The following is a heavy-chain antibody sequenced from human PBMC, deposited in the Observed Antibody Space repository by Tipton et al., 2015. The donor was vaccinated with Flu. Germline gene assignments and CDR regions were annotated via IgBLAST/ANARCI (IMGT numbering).Heavy chain of an antibody. V-gene: IGHV1-46*01. CDR2: INPSGGST. J-gene: IGHJ4*02. Sequence: QSEAEVKKPGASVKVSCKASGYTFTSYYMHWVRQAPGQGLEWMGIINPSGGSTSYAQKFQGRVTMTRDTSTSTVYMELSSLRSEDTAVYYCARDGSYYDILTGQYYFDYWGQGTLVTVSS. CDR3: ARDGSYYDILTGQYYFDY. D-gene: IGHD3-9*01. CDR1: GYTFTSYY.